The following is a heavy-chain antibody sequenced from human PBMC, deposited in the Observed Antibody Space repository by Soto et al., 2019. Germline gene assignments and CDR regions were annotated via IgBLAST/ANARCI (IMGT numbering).Heavy chain of an antibody. CDR3: GKGVYNSGSSSIDY. CDR1: GFTFSSYD. J-gene: IGHJ4*02. Sequence: GGSLRLSCAASGFTFSSYDMTWVRQAPGKGLEWVSAISGGGDRTYYTDSVKGRFSISRDNSKNTLSLQMNSLRAEDTAVYYCGKGVYNSGSSSIDYWGQGT. CDR2: ISGGGDRT. V-gene: IGHV3-23*01. D-gene: IGHD3-10*01.